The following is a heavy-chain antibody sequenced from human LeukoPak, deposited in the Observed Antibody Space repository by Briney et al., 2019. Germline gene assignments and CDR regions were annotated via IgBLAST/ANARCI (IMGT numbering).Heavy chain of an antibody. CDR3: AKSRVVDRRGYFDY. CDR2: IGTGGDT. Sequence: GSLRLSCVASGFTFNIYPMTWVRQSPEEGLEWVSTIGTGGDTYYADSVKGRFTISRDDSKNTLYLQMHSLGAEDTAVYYCAKSRVVDRRGYFDYWGQGTLVTVSS. D-gene: IGHD2-15*01. J-gene: IGHJ4*02. CDR1: GFTFNIYP. V-gene: IGHV3-23*01.